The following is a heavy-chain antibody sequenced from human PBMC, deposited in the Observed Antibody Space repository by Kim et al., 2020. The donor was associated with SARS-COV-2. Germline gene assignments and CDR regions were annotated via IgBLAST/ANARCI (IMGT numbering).Heavy chain of an antibody. CDR2: IGPDGSGE. CDR3: ARVGAGD. J-gene: IGHJ4*02. Sequence: GGSLRLSCAASGFNFTNSWISWVRHPAGKGLEWVGKIGPDGSGEYYEDSVKGRFTISRDSAKNSVYLHMGSLRPEDSAVAYCARVGAGDWGQGTQVTV. CDR1: GFNFTNSW. V-gene: IGHV3-7*03.